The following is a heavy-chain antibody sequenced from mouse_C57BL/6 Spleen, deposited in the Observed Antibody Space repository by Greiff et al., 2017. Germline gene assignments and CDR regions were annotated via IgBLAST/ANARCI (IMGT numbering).Heavy chain of an antibody. CDR2: IRNKANNHAT. V-gene: IGHV6-6*01. Sequence: DVMLVESGGGLVQPGGSMKLSCAASGFTFSDAWMDWVRQSPEKGLEWVAEIRNKANNHATYYAESVKGRFTISRDDSKSSVYLQMNSLRAEDTGIYYCTRNYGSSYGYAMDYWGQGTSVTVSS. CDR1: GFTFSDAW. CDR3: TRNYGSSYGYAMDY. D-gene: IGHD1-1*01. J-gene: IGHJ4*01.